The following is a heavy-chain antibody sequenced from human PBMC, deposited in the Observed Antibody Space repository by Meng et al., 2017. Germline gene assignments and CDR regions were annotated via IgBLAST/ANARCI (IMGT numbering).Heavy chain of an antibody. CDR3: ARVNYDSSGYYPFDY. CDR2: INPNSGGT. Sequence: QGQRGQSGAEVKKPGASVKVSCKASGYTFTGYYMHWVRQAPGQGLEWMGRINPNSGGTNYAQKFQGRVTMTRDTSISTAYMELSRLRSDDTAVYYCARVNYDSSGYYPFDYWGQGTLVTVSS. J-gene: IGHJ4*02. V-gene: IGHV1-2*06. D-gene: IGHD3-22*01. CDR1: GYTFTGYY.